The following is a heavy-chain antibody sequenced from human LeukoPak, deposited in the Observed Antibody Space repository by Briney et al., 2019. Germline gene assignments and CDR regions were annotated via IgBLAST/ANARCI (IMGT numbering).Heavy chain of an antibody. J-gene: IGHJ5*02. Sequence: GSSVKVSCKASGGTFSSYAISWVRQAPGHGLEWMGGIIPLFGTANYAQKFQGRVTITADESTSTAHIEPAGQRSEGTAEYYCSRDGIAAAGTLLNWFDPWGQGTLVTVSS. V-gene: IGHV1-69*01. D-gene: IGHD6-13*01. CDR3: SRDGIAAAGTLLNWFDP. CDR1: GGTFSSYA. CDR2: IIPLFGTA.